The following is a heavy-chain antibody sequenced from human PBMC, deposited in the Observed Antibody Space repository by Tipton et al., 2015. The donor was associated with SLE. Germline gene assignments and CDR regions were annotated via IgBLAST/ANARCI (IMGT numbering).Heavy chain of an antibody. V-gene: IGHV4-30-4*01. D-gene: IGHD3-16*02. Sequence: TLSLTCTVSGGSISSGDYYWSWIRQPPGKGLEWIGYIYYSGSTYYNPSLKSRVTISVDTSKNQFYLYLSSVTAADTAVYYCARFFSYSYSTWYFDLWGRGTLVTVSS. CDR3: ARFFSYSYSTWYFDL. J-gene: IGHJ2*01. CDR1: GGSISSGDYY. CDR2: IYYSGST.